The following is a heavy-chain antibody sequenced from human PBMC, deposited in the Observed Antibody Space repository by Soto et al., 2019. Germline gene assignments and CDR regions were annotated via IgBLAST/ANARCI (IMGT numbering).Heavy chain of an antibody. J-gene: IGHJ4*02. CDR1: GGSISSGGYY. Sequence: SETLSLTCTVSGGSISSGGYYWSWIRQHPGKGLEWIGYIYYSGSTYYNPSLKSRVTISVDTSKNQFSLKLSSVTAADTAVYYCARSGSPQAYQLPHFDYWGQGTLVTVSS. D-gene: IGHD2-2*01. CDR2: IYYSGST. V-gene: IGHV4-31*03. CDR3: ARSGSPQAYQLPHFDY.